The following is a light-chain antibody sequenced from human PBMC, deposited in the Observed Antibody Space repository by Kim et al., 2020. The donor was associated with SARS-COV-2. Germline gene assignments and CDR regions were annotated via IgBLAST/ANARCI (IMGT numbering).Light chain of an antibody. J-gene: IGLJ3*02. CDR3: QAWDSSTWV. CDR2: QDT. CDR1: KLGDKY. V-gene: IGLV3-1*01. Sequence: SVCPGQTASITCSADKLGDKYVCWYQQRPGQSPVLVISQDTKRPSGIPERFSGSNSGNTATLTISGTQAMDEADYYCQAWDSSTWVFGGGTKVTVL.